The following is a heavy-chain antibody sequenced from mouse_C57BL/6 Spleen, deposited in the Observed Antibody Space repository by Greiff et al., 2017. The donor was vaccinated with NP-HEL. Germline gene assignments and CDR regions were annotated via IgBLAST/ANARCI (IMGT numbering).Heavy chain of an antibody. V-gene: IGHV7-1*01. J-gene: IGHJ4*01. D-gene: IGHD3-2*02. Sequence: EVQLVESGGGLVQSGRSLRLSCATSGFTFSDFYMEWVRQAPGKGLEWIAASRNKANDYTTEYSASVKGRFIVSRDTSQSILYLQMNALRAEDTAIYYCARDAAQASLDYWGQGTSVTVSS. CDR1: GFTFSDFY. CDR2: SRNKANDYTT. CDR3: ARDAAQASLDY.